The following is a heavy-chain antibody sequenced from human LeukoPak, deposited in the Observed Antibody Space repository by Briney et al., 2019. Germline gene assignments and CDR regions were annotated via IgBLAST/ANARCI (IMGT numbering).Heavy chain of an antibody. D-gene: IGHD2-2*01. CDR1: GFTFSSYS. J-gene: IGHJ5*02. CDR3: ARGTHVAGTCCYAWFDP. CDR2: ISSSSSYI. Sequence: GGSLRLACAASGFTFSSYSMNWVRQPPGKGLEWVSSISSSSSYIYYADSVKGRFTISRDNAKNSLYLQMNSLRAEDTAVYYCARGTHVAGTCCYAWFDPWGQGTLVTVSS. V-gene: IGHV3-21*01.